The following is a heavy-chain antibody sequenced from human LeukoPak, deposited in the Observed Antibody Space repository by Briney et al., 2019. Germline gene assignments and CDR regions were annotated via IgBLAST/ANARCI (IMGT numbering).Heavy chain of an antibody. CDR2: IKSKTDGGTT. V-gene: IGHV3-15*01. J-gene: IGHJ4*02. D-gene: IGHD3-16*02. CDR3: TTDLYYDYVWGSYRHFDY. Sequence: PGGSLRLFCAASGFTFSNAWMSWVRQAPGKGLEWVGRIKSKTDGGTTDYAAPVKGRFTISRDDSKNTLYLQMNSLKTEDTTVYYCTTDLYYDYVWGSYRHFDYWGQGTLVTVSS. CDR1: GFTFSNAW.